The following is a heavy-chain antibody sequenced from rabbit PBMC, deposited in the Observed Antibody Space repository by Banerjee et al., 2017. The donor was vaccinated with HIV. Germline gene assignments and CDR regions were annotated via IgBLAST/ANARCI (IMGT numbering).Heavy chain of an antibody. CDR2: IYAGKGSA. Sequence: QLKETGGGLVQPGGSLTLSCKASGFDFSNYYMSWVRQAPGKGLEWIGIIYAGKGSADYASWVNGRFTISSDNAQNTMDLQMNSLTAADTATYFCARNDYGDYAYYFNLWGPGT. CDR1: GFDFSNYY. D-gene: IGHD2-1*01. CDR3: ARNDYGDYAYYFNL. V-gene: IGHV1S7*01. J-gene: IGHJ4*01.